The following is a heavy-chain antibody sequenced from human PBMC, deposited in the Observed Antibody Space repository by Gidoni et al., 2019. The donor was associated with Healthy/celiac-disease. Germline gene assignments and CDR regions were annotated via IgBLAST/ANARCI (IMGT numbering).Heavy chain of an antibody. D-gene: IGHD3-22*01. CDR3: AKESYYDSSGYYPLRY. V-gene: IGHV3-30*18. CDR1: GLTFSSYG. Sequence: QVQLVESGGGVVQPGRSLRLSCAASGLTFSSYGMHWVRQAPGKGLEWVAVISYDGSNKYYADSVKGRFTISRDNSKNTLYLQMNSLRAEDTAVYYCAKESYYDSSGYYPLRYWGQGTLVTVSS. CDR2: ISYDGSNK. J-gene: IGHJ4*02.